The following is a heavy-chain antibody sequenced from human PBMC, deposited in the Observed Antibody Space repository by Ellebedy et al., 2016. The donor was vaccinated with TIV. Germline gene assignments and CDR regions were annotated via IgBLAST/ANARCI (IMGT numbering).Heavy chain of an antibody. Sequence: MPGGSLRLSCTVSGGSISSYYWSWIRQPPGKGLEWIGYIYYSGSTYYNPSLKSRVTISVDTSKNQFSLKLSSVTAADTAVYYCARVPRGDIVVVPAAGDYWGQGTLVTVSS. J-gene: IGHJ4*02. CDR2: IYYSGST. D-gene: IGHD2-2*01. CDR3: ARVPRGDIVVVPAAGDY. CDR1: GGSISSYY. V-gene: IGHV4-59*12.